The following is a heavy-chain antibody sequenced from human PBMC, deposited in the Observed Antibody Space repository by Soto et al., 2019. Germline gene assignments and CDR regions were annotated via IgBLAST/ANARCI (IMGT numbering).Heavy chain of an antibody. D-gene: IGHD1-26*01. CDR2: IIPIFGSI. Sequence: QVQLVQSGAEVKKPRSSVKVSCKASGGTLSTYGITWVRQASGQGLEWMGGIIPIFGSINFAQKFQGRLTITPDKSTSTVYMELSSLTSEDTAVYYCASRERLDAFDVWGQGTMVTVSS. CDR3: ASRERLDAFDV. J-gene: IGHJ3*01. CDR1: GGTLSTYG. V-gene: IGHV1-69*06.